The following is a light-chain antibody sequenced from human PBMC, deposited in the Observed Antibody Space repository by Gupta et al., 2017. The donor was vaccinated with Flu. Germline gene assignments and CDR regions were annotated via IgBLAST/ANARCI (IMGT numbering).Light chain of an antibody. CDR2: DDS. V-gene: IGLV3-21*02. J-gene: IGLJ3*02. Sequence: SYVLTHPPSVPVAPGQTARITCGGNNIGSKSVHWYQQKSGQAPALVVYDDSDRPSGIPERISGSNSGSTASLTISRVEAGDEADYYCPVWDSSSDRWVFGGGTKLTVL. CDR3: PVWDSSSDRWV. CDR1: NIGSKS.